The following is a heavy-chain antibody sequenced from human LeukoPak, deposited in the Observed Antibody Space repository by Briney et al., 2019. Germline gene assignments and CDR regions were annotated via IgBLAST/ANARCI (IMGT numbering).Heavy chain of an antibody. CDR3: ANSLRGTFDY. Sequence: GGSLRLSCSTSGFTFNSHGFHWVRQAPGKGLGWVAAISDDGLNTFYIDSVKGRFTISRGNSKNTLYLQMNSLRAEDTAVYYCANSLRGTFDYWGQGTLVTVSS. D-gene: IGHD1-1*01. V-gene: IGHV3-30*18. CDR1: GFTFNSHG. J-gene: IGHJ4*02. CDR2: ISDDGLNT.